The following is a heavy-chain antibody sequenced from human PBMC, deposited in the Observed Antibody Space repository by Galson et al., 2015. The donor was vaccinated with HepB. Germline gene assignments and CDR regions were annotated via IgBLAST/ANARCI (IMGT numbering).Heavy chain of an antibody. V-gene: IGHV1-2*06. Sequence: SVKVSCKASGYTFTGYYMHWVRQAPGQGLEWMGRINPNSGGTNYAQTFQGRVTMTRDTSISTAYMELSRLRSDDTAVYYCAREANTIFRRGRNWFDPWGQGTLVTVSS. D-gene: IGHD3-3*01. CDR1: GYTFTGYY. CDR2: INPNSGGT. CDR3: AREANTIFRRGRNWFDP. J-gene: IGHJ5*02.